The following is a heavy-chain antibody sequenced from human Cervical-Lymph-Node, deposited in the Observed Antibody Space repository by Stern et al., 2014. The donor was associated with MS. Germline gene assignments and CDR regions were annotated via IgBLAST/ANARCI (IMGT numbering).Heavy chain of an antibody. CDR1: GGSISSGGYY. CDR2: IYYSGST. V-gene: IGHV4-31*03. D-gene: IGHD6-6*01. Sequence: VQLVESGPGLVKPSQTLSLTCTVSGGSISSGGYYWSWIRQHPGKGLEWIGYIYYSGSTYYNPSLKSRVTISVDTSKNQFSLKLSSVTAADTAVYYCARTNFIAARPIGMGFDYWGQGTLVTVSS. J-gene: IGHJ4*02. CDR3: ARTNFIAARPIGMGFDY.